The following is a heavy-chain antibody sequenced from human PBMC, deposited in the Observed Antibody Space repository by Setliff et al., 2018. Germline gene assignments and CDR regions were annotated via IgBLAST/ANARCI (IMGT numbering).Heavy chain of an antibody. Sequence: PSETLSLTCTVSDDSISSRHYYWSWIRQPAGKGLEWLGQIYTSWSTNYNPSLKGRATLSIDASKNQFSLKLSSVTAADTAGHYCARHGSYYYMDVWGKGTTVTVS. CDR3: ARHGSYYYMDV. CDR1: DDSISSRHYY. D-gene: IGHD2-2*03. J-gene: IGHJ6*03. V-gene: IGHV4-61*09. CDR2: IYTSWST.